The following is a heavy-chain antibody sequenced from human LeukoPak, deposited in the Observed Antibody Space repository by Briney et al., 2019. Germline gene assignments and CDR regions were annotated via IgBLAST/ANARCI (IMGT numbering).Heavy chain of an antibody. CDR1: GFTFSSYS. J-gene: IGHJ3*02. Sequence: PGGSLRLSCAASGFTFSSYSMNWVRQAPGKGLEWVSSISSSSSYIYYADSVKGRFTISRDNAKNSLYLQMNSLRAEDTAVYYCARALRFLEWLGDAFDIWGQGTMVTVSS. CDR3: ARALRFLEWLGDAFDI. CDR2: ISSSSSYI. V-gene: IGHV3-21*01. D-gene: IGHD3-3*01.